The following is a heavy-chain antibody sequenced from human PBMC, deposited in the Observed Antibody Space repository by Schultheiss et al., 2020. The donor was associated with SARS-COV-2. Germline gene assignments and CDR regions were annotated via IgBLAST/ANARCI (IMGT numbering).Heavy chain of an antibody. CDR1: GGSISSSSYY. CDR2: IYYSGST. D-gene: IGHD1-1*01. CDR3: AREGSSVGGTDY. J-gene: IGHJ4*02. V-gene: IGHV4-61*10. Sequence: SETLSLTCTVSGGSISSSSYYWSWIRQPAGKGLEWIGYIYYSGSTNYNPSLKSRVTISVDTSKNQFSLKLSSVTAADTAVYYCAREGSSVGGTDYWGQGTLVTVSS.